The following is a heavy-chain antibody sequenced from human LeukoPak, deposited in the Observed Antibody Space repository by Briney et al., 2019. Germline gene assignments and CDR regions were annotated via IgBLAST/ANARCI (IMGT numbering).Heavy chain of an antibody. D-gene: IGHD5-12*01. J-gene: IGHJ4*02. Sequence: SVKVSCKASGGTFSSCTISWVRQAPGQGLEWMGRIIPILGIANYAQKFQGRVTITADKSTSTAYMELSSLRSEDTAVYYCASRYSGYGRSPANEFDYWGQGTLVIVSS. CDR3: ASRYSGYGRSPANEFDY. V-gene: IGHV1-69*02. CDR1: GGTFSSCT. CDR2: IIPILGIA.